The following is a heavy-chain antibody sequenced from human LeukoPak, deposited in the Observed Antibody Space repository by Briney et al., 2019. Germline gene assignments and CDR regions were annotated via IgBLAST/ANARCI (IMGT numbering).Heavy chain of an antibody. CDR3: ARGRAYGGNSIIWFFDL. J-gene: IGHJ2*01. Sequence: TSETLSLTCAVYGGSFSAYYWSWIRQPPGKGLEWIGEISHSGSTNYNPSLESRVTISVDTSRNQFSLKLSSVTAADTAMFYCARGRAYGGNSIIWFFDLWGRGTLVTVSS. V-gene: IGHV4-34*01. D-gene: IGHD4-23*01. CDR1: GGSFSAYY. CDR2: ISHSGST.